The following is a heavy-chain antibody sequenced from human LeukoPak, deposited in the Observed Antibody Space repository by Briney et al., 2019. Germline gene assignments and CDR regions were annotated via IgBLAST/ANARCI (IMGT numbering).Heavy chain of an antibody. J-gene: IGHJ6*03. Sequence: PGGSLRLSCAASGFTFSSYGMHWVRQAPGKGLEWVAFIRDDGSNKYYADSVKGRFTISRDNSKNTLYLQMNSLRAEDTAVYYCAKEYYGSGSYSYYYYYMDVWGKGTTVTVSS. CDR1: GFTFSSYG. D-gene: IGHD3-10*01. CDR3: AKEYYGSGSYSYYYYYMDV. V-gene: IGHV3-30*02. CDR2: IRDDGSNK.